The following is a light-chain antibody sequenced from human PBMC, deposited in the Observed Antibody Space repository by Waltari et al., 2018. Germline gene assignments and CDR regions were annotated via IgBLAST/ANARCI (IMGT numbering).Light chain of an antibody. J-gene: IGKJ1*01. Sequence: MTQSPDTLSASPGERITLSCRASHSINNNLAWYQRKPGQAPRLLISDASTRAAGVPARFSGSWSGTEFTLTISSLQSEDFAVYYCQQYNNWPPAFGQGTKVESK. CDR1: HSINNN. V-gene: IGKV3-15*01. CDR3: QQYNNWPPA. CDR2: DAS.